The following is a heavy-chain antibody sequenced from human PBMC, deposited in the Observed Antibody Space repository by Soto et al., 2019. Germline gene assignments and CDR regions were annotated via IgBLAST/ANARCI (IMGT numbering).Heavy chain of an antibody. CDR3: CRHDATWGSCDY. D-gene: IGHD5-12*01. CDR1: GLTFSASA. J-gene: IGHJ4*02. CDR2: IRNKADKYAT. Sequence: EVQLVESGGGLVQPGGSLKLSCVASGLTFSASAMHWVRQASGKGLEWVGRIRNKADKYATVYAAPVQGRFTISRDDSKSIAYLQMSSLKTEDTAVYYSCRHDATWGSCDYWGQGTLVTVSS. V-gene: IGHV3-73*02.